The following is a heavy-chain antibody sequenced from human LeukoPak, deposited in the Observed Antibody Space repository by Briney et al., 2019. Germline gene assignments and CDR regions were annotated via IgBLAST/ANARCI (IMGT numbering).Heavy chain of an antibody. CDR3: AKDLRPDGHWDIDY. J-gene: IGHJ4*02. CDR1: GVTFSDYS. D-gene: IGHD5-24*01. V-gene: IGHV3-23*01. Sequence: GGALRLSCAASGVTFSDYSMSWVCRAPGKGLEWVSSITQRGDSTWYADSVKGRFTISRDNSKNTLYLQMNSLTVEDTAVYYCAKDLRPDGHWDIDYWGQGTLATVSS. CDR2: ITQRGDST.